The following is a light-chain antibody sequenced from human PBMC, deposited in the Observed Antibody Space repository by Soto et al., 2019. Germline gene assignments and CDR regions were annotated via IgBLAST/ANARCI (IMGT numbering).Light chain of an antibody. V-gene: IGKV3-20*01. Sequence: EIVLTQSPGTVSLSPGERATLSCRASQSVSTNYLAWYQQKPGQAPRLLIYLASSRATGIPDRFSGSGSGTDFTLTISRLEPEDFAVYYCQQYGSSPPWTFGQGTKVDIK. J-gene: IGKJ1*01. CDR1: QSVSTNY. CDR3: QQYGSSPPWT. CDR2: LAS.